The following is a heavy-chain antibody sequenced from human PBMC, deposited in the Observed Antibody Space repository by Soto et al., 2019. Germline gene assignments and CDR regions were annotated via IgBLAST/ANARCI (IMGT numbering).Heavy chain of an antibody. V-gene: IGHV4-4*07. CDR1: GASMNSYH. D-gene: IGHD6-13*01. CDR3: ARDQGVAAAGITWFDP. Sequence: QVQLQASGPGLVKPSETLSLTCTVSGASMNSYHWSWIRQPAGKGLEWIGHIHSSGSTNYNPSLKSRVTMSVDTSKHQFPLRLMSLTAADTAVYYCARDQGVAAAGITWFDPWGQGSLVTVSS. J-gene: IGHJ5*02. CDR2: IHSSGST.